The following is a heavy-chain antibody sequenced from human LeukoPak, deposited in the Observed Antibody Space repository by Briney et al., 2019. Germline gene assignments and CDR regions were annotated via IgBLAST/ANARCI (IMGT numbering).Heavy chain of an antibody. CDR1: RFTFGDYA. J-gene: IGHJ4*02. Sequence: GGSLRLSCAASRFTFGDYAMHRVRQAPGKGLEWVSGISWNSGNIDYADSVKGRFTISRDNAKNSLYLQMNSLRAEDMALYYCAKSGYSYADYFDYWGQGTLVTVSS. CDR3: AKSGYSYADYFDY. CDR2: ISWNSGNI. D-gene: IGHD5-18*01. V-gene: IGHV3-9*03.